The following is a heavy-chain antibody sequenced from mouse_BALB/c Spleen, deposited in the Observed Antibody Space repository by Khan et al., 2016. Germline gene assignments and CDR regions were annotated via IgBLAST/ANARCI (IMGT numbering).Heavy chain of an antibody. CDR1: GYTFTSYW. Sequence: QVQLQQSGAELVKPGASVKLSCKTSGYTFTSYWIQWVKQRPGQGLGWIGEIFPGTGTTYYNEKFKGKATLTIDTSSSTAYMQLSSLTSEDSAVCFYARSPSGTWYFDVWGAGTTVTVSS. V-gene: IGHV1S132*01. CDR3: ARSPSGTWYFDV. CDR2: IFPGTGTT. J-gene: IGHJ1*01. D-gene: IGHD4-1*01.